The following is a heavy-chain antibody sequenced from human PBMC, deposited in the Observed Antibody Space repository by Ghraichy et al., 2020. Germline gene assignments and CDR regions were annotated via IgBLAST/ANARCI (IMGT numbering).Heavy chain of an antibody. CDR2: IYYSGST. V-gene: IGHV4-31*03. D-gene: IGHD3-10*01. CDR3: QGSYFGVLYYYMDV. J-gene: IGHJ6*03. CDR1: GGSISSGAYY. Sequence: SETQSLTCTVSGGSISSGAYYWSWVRQHPGKGLEWIGYIYYSGSTSYNPSLEGRVTISGDTSENQISLKVSSVTAADTAVYYCQGSYFGVLYYYMDVWGKGTTVTVSS.